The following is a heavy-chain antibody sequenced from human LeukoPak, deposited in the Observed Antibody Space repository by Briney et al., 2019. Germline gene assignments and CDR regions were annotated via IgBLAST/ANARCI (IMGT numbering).Heavy chain of an antibody. Sequence: SGESLRLSCEAPGFAFTNYAMNWVRQSPGKGLEWVSYISSVGTTIYYADSVKGRFTISRDNAKNSVYLQMNNLRAEDTAVYYCARDRLGDYDHSGYYDKWGQGTLVTVSS. CDR3: ARDRLGDYDHSGYYDK. D-gene: IGHD3-22*01. CDR2: ISSVGTTI. V-gene: IGHV3-48*03. CDR1: GFAFTNYA. J-gene: IGHJ1*01.